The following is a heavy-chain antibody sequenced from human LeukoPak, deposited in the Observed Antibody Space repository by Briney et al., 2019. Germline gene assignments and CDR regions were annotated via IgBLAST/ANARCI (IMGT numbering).Heavy chain of an antibody. CDR2: IYNSGST. V-gene: IGHV4-38-2*02. CDR1: GYSISSGYF. J-gene: IGHJ5*02. CDR3: ARAYSSSWYFNWFDP. D-gene: IGHD6-13*01. Sequence: SETLSLTCTVSGYSISSGYFWGWIRQPPGKGLEWIGTIYNSGSTYYNASLESRVTISVDTSKNQFSLKLSSVTAADTAVYCCARAYSSSWYFNWFDPWGQGTLVTVSS.